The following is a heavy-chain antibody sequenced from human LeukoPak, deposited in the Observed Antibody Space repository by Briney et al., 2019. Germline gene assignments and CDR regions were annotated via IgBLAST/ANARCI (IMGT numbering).Heavy chain of an antibody. CDR1: GGSIDITNY. D-gene: IGHD1-26*01. CDR3: TREDRPYCPFAY. V-gene: IGHV4-4*02. CDR2: IAHDGTT. J-gene: IGHJ4*02. Sequence: SGTLSLTCGVSGGSIDITNYWSWVRQAPGKGLEWIGEIAHDGTTNYNPSLRSRVAMSFDRANNQFSLSLTSVTAADTAVYYCTREDRPYCPFAYWGQGVLVTVSS.